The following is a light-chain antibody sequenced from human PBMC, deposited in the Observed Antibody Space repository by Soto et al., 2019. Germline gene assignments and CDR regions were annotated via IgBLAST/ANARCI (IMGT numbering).Light chain of an antibody. CDR2: WAS. Sequence: DIVMTQSPDSLAVSLGERATINCKSSQSVLYSSNKKNYLAWYQQKSGQSPNVLIYWASTRESGVPDRFSGSGSWTDVSLPISSLQAEDAAVYYCQQHYSTPRTFGQGTKVEIK. CDR1: QSVLYSSNKKNY. CDR3: QQHYSTPRT. J-gene: IGKJ1*01. V-gene: IGKV4-1*01.